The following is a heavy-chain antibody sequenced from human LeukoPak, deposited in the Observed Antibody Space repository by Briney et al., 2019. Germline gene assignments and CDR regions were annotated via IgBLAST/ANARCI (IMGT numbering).Heavy chain of an antibody. CDR1: GFTFNNYG. CDR3: AKAYTSGSYFIDDAFAI. CDR2: ISGSGGST. V-gene: IGHV3-23*01. D-gene: IGHD3-10*01. Sequence: GGTLRLSCAASGFTFNNYGMSWVREAPGKGLEWVSAISGSGGSTDYADSVKGRFTISRDNSKNTLYLQMNSLRAEDTAVYYSAKAYTSGSYFIDDAFAIWGQGTMVTASS. J-gene: IGHJ3*02.